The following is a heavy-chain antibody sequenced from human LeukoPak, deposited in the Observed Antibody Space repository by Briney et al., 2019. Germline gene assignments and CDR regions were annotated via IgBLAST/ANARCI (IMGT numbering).Heavy chain of an antibody. Sequence: GGSLRLSCAASGFTVSSNYMSWVRQAPGKGLEWISYISSSGSTIYYADSVKGRFTISRDNAKNSLYLQMNSLRVEDTAVYYCARASAPPSYYYYYGMDVWGQGTTVTVSS. J-gene: IGHJ6*02. CDR3: ARASAPPSYYYYYGMDV. CDR1: GFTVSSNY. CDR2: ISSSGSTI. V-gene: IGHV3-11*04.